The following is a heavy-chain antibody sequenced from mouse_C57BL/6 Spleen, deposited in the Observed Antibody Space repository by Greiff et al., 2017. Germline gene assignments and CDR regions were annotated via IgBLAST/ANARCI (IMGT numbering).Heavy chain of an antibody. D-gene: IGHD2-5*01. J-gene: IGHJ3*01. Sequence: EVQGVESGAELVRPGASVKLSCTASGFNIKDNYMHWVKQRPEQGLEWIGRIDPEDGDTEYAPKFQGKATMTADTSSNTAYLQLSSLTSEDTAVYYCTPYSNYEAWFAYWGQGTLVTVSA. CDR2: IDPEDGDT. V-gene: IGHV14-1*01. CDR3: TPYSNYEAWFAY. CDR1: GFNIKDNY.